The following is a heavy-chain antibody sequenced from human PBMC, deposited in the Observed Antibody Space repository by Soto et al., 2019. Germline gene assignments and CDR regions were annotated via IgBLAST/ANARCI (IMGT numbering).Heavy chain of an antibody. J-gene: IGHJ6*02. V-gene: IGHV1-2*02. CDR3: ARVVTRDYGMDV. CDR2: INPNSGGT. Sequence: GASVKVSCKASGYTFTGYYMHWVLQAPGQGLEWMGWINPNSGGTNYAQKFQGRVTMTRDTSISTAYMELSRLRSDDTAVYYCARVVTRDYGMDVWGQGTTVTVSS. CDR1: GYTFTGYY. D-gene: IGHD4-4*01.